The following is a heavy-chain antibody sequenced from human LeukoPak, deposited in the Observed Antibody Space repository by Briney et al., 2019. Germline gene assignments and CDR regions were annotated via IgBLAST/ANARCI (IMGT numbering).Heavy chain of an antibody. Sequence: PGRSLRLSCAASGFTFSRHGIHWVRQAPGKGLEWVAAISTTSGNIYYADSVKGRFTISRDNAKNSLYLQMNSLRVEDTALYYCARRAPSHDFDDWGQGTLVTVSS. V-gene: IGHV3-21*01. CDR3: ARRAPSHDFDD. CDR2: ISTTSGNI. J-gene: IGHJ4*02. CDR1: GFTFSRHG.